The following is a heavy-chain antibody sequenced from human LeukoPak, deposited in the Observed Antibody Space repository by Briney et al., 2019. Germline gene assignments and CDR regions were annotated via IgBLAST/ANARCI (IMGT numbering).Heavy chain of an antibody. CDR2: IIPILGIA. CDR1: GGTFSSYA. CDR3: ARTDRQYSGGTEDY. Sequence: SVKVSCKASGGTFSSYAISWVRQAPGQGLEWMGRIIPILGIANYAQKFQGRVTITADKSTSTAYMELSSLRSEDTAVYYCARTDRQYSGGTEDYWGQGTLVTVSS. V-gene: IGHV1-69*04. J-gene: IGHJ4*02. D-gene: IGHD5-12*01.